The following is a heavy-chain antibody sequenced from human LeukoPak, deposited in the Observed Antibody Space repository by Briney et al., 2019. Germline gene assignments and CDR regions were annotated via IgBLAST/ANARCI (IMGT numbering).Heavy chain of an antibody. J-gene: IGHJ4*02. V-gene: IGHV3-20*04. CDR3: ARDGGSSSWYRSYYFDY. D-gene: IGHD6-13*01. Sequence: GGSLRLSCAASGFTFDDYGMSWVRQAPGKGLEWVSGINWNGGSTGYADSVKGRFTISRDNAKNSLYLQMNSLRAEDTALYYCARDGGSSSWYRSYYFDYWGQGTLVTASS. CDR1: GFTFDDYG. CDR2: INWNGGST.